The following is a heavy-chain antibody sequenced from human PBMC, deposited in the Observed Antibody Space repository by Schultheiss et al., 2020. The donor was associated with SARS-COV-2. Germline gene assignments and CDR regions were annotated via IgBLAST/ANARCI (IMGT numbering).Heavy chain of an antibody. D-gene: IGHD5-18*01. CDR1: GFTFSSYW. CDR3: AKDIMPSYAYYYGMDV. CDR2: INSDGSST. J-gene: IGHJ6*02. Sequence: GGSLRLSCSASGFTFSSYWMHWVRQAPGKGLVWVSRINSDGSSTSYADSVKGRFTISRDNAKNSLYLQMNSLRAEDTALYYCAKDIMPSYAYYYGMDVWGQGTTVTVSS. V-gene: IGHV3-74*01.